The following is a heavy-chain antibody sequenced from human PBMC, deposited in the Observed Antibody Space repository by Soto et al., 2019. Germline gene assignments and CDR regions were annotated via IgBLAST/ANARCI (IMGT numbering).Heavy chain of an antibody. J-gene: IGHJ3*02. Sequence: QLHLVQSGAEVKKPGSSVKVSCKASGGTFSSYTINWVRQAPGQGLVWLGGIIPMFGTLYYAQKFQGRLTIAADRLTSTAYMELSTLRSDDTAVYYCARKVASSDDAFDIWGQGTMVTVSS. CDR3: ARKVASSDDAFDI. CDR2: IIPMFGTL. D-gene: IGHD6-6*01. CDR1: GGTFSSYT. V-gene: IGHV1-69*01.